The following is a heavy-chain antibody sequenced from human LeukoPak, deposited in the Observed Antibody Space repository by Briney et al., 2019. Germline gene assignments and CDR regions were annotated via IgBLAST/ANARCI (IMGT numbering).Heavy chain of an antibody. V-gene: IGHV3-33*01. CDR2: IWSDGSNK. Sequence: AGSLRFSCAASGFTFSSYGMHWVRQAPGKGLEGGAIIWSDGSNKYYADSVKGRFTISRDNSKNTLYLQMNSLRAEDTAVYYCARDEGDSYGTYWYFDLWGRGTLVTVSS. D-gene: IGHD5-18*01. CDR3: ARDEGDSYGTYWYFDL. CDR1: GFTFSSYG. J-gene: IGHJ2*01.